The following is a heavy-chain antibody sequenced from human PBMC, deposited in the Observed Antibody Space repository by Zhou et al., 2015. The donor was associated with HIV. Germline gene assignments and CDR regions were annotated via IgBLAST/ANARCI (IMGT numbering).Heavy chain of an antibody. CDR1: GYTFTGYY. J-gene: IGHJ5*02. Sequence: QVQLVQSGAEVKKPGASVKVSCKASGYTFTGYYVHWVRQAPGQGLEWMGWINPNSGGTNYAQKFQGRVTMTRDTSISTAYMELSRLRSDDTAVYYCARVGYCSGGSCYRLRSGPWFDPVGPGNPGHRLL. CDR2: INPNSGGT. D-gene: IGHD2-15*01. CDR3: ARVGYCSGGSCYRLRSGPWFDP. V-gene: IGHV1-2*02.